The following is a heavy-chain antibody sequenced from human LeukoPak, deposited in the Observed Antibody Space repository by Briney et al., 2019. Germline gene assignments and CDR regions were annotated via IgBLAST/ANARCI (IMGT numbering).Heavy chain of an antibody. V-gene: IGHV3-48*01. Sequence: PGGSLRLPCAASGFSLSSYSMNWVRQAPGKGLEWVSYISSSGGNLYYADSMKGRLTVSRDNAENSLYLQIHSLTAGDTAVYYCTRDRLGFTGAFDSWGQGTLVTVSS. D-gene: IGHD2-8*02. CDR1: GFSLSSYS. CDR3: TRDRLGFTGAFDS. J-gene: IGHJ4*02. CDR2: ISSSGGNL.